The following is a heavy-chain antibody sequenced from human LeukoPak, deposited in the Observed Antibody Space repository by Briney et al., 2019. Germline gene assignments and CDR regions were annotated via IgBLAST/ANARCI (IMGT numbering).Heavy chain of an antibody. J-gene: IGHJ4*02. CDR2: ISYDGSNK. D-gene: IGHD4-17*01. CDR3: AGYDYGDYGSLDY. Sequence: GGSLRLSCAASGFTFSSYAMHWVRQAPGKGLEWVAVISYDGSNKYYADSVKGRFTISRDNSKNTLYLQMNSLRAEDTAVYYCAGYDYGDYGSLDYWGQGTLVTVSS. CDR1: GFTFSSYA. V-gene: IGHV3-30-3*01.